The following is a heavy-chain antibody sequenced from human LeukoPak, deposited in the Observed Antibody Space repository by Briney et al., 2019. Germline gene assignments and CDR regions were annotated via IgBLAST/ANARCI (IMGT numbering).Heavy chain of an antibody. CDR1: GYTFTNYA. CDR2: ITAANGNT. V-gene: IGHV1-3*01. D-gene: IGHD6-6*01. J-gene: IGHJ4*02. CDR3: ARDGGAARDFDY. Sequence: GASVKVSCKASGYTFTNYAMHWVRQAPGQRLEWMGWITAANGNTKYSQRFQGRVTITRDTSASTAYMELSSLRSEDTAVYYCARDGGAARDFDYWGQGTLVTVSS.